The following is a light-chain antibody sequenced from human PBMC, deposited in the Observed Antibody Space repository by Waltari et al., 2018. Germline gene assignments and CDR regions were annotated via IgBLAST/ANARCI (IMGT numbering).Light chain of an antibody. V-gene: IGLV2-18*02. CDR1: SSDIGGYNG. CDR3: GSYRSGSTLV. Sequence: QSALTQPPSVSKSLGQSVTISCTGTSSDIGGYNGVSWYQQHSGTAPRLLIYEVSKRPSVVSDRFYASKSGNTAALTISGLQAEDEAGYYCGSYRSGSTLVFGGGTRLTVL. CDR2: EVS. J-gene: IGLJ2*01.